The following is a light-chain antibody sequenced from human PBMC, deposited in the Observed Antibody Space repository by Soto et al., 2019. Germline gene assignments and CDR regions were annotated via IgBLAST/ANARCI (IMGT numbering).Light chain of an antibody. V-gene: IGLV2-23*01. CDR3: CSFPCSSTFYV. CDR2: EGS. Sequence: QSALTQPASVSGSPGQSLTISCTGTSSDVGSSNFVSWYQQHPGKAPKLIIYEGSRLPSGVSGRFSGSKSGNAASLTISVLQAEDEADYYCCSFPCSSTFYVFGTWTKLTVL. CDR1: SSDVGSSNF. J-gene: IGLJ1*01.